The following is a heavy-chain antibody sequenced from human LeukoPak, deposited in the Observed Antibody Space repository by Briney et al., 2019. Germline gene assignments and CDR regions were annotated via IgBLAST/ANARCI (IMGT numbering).Heavy chain of an antibody. Sequence: GESLKISCKGSGYSFTSYWIGWMRQMPGKGLEWMGIIYPGDSDTRYSPSFQGQVTISADKSISTAYLQWSSLKASDTAMYYCARTRGSGSYQDYFDYWGQGTLVTVSS. CDR1: GYSFTSYW. CDR2: IYPGDSDT. D-gene: IGHD3-10*01. V-gene: IGHV5-51*01. J-gene: IGHJ4*02. CDR3: ARTRGSGSYQDYFDY.